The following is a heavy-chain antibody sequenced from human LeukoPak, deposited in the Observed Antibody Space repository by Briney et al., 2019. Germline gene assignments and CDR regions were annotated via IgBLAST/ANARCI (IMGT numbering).Heavy chain of an antibody. CDR3: ARARVVRGVIISFDY. Sequence: SETLSLTCTVSGGSISSSSYYWGWIRQPPGKGLEWIGYIYYSGSTNYNPSLKSRVTISVDTSKNQFSLKLSSVTAADTAMYYCARARVVRGVIISFDYWGQGTLVTVSS. D-gene: IGHD3-10*01. J-gene: IGHJ4*02. V-gene: IGHV4-61*05. CDR2: IYYSGST. CDR1: GGSISSSSYY.